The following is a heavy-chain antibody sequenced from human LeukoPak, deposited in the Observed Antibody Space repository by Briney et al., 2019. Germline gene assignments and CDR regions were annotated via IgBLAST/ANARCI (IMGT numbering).Heavy chain of an antibody. D-gene: IGHD1-14*01. V-gene: IGHV3-23*01. CDR3: SRVAGKGSKDFAFDH. J-gene: IGHJ4*02. CDR1: AFTFSKFA. CDR2: ISATGDGT. Sequence: GGSLRLSCSASAFTFSKFAMSWVRQAPGKGLEWVSSISATGDGTYYADSVKGRFTISRDNSKSTLFLLMNTPRPEDTAVYYCSRVAGKGSKDFAFDHWGQGIRVTVSS.